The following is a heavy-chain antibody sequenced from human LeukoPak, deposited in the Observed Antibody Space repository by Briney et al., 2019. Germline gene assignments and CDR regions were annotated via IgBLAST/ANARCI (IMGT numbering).Heavy chain of an antibody. CDR3: AREGGSSSWPYYYYYYYMDV. J-gene: IGHJ6*03. D-gene: IGHD6-13*01. CDR1: GYTFTGYG. Sequence: ASVKVSCKASGYTFTGYGISWVRQAPGQGLEWMGWISAYNGNTNYAQKLQGRVTMTTDTSTSTVYMELRSLRSDDTAVYYCAREGGSSSWPYYYYYYYMDVWGKGTTVTVSS. CDR2: ISAYNGNT. V-gene: IGHV1-18*01.